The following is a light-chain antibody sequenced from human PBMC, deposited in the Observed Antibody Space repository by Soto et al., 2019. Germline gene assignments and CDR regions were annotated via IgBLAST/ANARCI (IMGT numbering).Light chain of an antibody. CDR2: GAS. Sequence: EIVLTQSPGTLSLSPGERPTLSCRASQSVSSSYLAWYQQKPGQAPRLLIYGASSRATGIPDRFSGSGSGTDFTLTISRMEPEDLAVYYCQQYGSSLWTVGQGTKGDIK. CDR3: QQYGSSLWT. J-gene: IGKJ1*01. CDR1: QSVSSSY. V-gene: IGKV3-20*01.